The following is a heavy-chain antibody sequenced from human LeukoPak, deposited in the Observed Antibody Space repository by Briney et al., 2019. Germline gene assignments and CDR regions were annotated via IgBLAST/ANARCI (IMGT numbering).Heavy chain of an antibody. CDR1: GGSFSGYY. CDR2: INHSGST. CDR3: ARGGPGEFDY. V-gene: IGHV4-34*01. J-gene: IGHJ4*02. Sequence: SETLSLTCAVCGGSFSGYYWSWIRQPPGKGLEWIGEINHSGSTNYNPSLKSRVTISVDTSKNQFSLKLSSVTAADTAVYYCARGGPGEFDYWGQGTLVTVSS. D-gene: IGHD2-2*01.